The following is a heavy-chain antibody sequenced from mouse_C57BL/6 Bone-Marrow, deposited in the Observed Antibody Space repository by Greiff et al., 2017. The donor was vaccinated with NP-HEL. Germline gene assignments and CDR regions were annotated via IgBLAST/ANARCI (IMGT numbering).Heavy chain of an antibody. CDR1: GYTFTSYG. V-gene: IGHV1-81*01. J-gene: IGHJ1*03. CDR2: IYPRSGNT. D-gene: IGHD1-1*01. CDR3: ARDGSSPPWYFDV. Sequence: LVESGAELARPGASVKLSCKASGYTFTSYGISWVKQRTGQGLEWIGEIYPRSGNTYYNEKFKGKATLTADKSSSTAYMELRSLTSEDSAVYFCARDGSSPPWYFDVWGTGTTVTVSS.